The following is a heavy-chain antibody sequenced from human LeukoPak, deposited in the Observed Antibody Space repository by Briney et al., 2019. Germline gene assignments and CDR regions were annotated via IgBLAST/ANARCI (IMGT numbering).Heavy chain of an antibody. CDR2: ISSSSSYI. V-gene: IGHV3-21*01. CDR1: GLTFSSYS. Sequence: GGSLRLSCAASGLTFSSYSMNWVRQAPEKGLEWVSSISSSSSYIYYADSVKGRFTISRDNAKNSLYLQMNSLRAEDTAVYYCARRKATMDLDFWGQGTLVTVSS. CDR3: ARRKATMDLDF. D-gene: IGHD5-12*01. J-gene: IGHJ4*02.